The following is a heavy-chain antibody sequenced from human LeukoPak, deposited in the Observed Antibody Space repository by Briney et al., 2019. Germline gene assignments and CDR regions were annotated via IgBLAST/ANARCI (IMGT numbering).Heavy chain of an antibody. CDR1: GFTFSSYW. V-gene: IGHV3-7*03. D-gene: IGHD6-13*01. CDR2: IKQDGSEK. CDR3: AKDRYSSSWYWFDP. Sequence: GGSLRLSCAASGFTFSSYWMSWVRQAPGKGLGWVANIKQDGSEKYYVDSVKGRFTISRDNAKNSLYLQMNSLRAEDMALYYCAKDRYSSSWYWFDPWGQGTLVTVSS. J-gene: IGHJ5*02.